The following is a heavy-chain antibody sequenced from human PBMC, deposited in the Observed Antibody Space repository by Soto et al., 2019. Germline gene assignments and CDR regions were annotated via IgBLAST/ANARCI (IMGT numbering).Heavy chain of an antibody. Sequence: QLHLVQSGAEVKKAGSSVNVSCKASGGTVSSYAITWVRQAPGKGLEWMGVFIPIFVSAHYAPKFQGRITITADESTSTAYMELSVLTSEDTAIYYCARDGSSDTTGFRGYDLWGQGTQVTVSS. D-gene: IGHD3-10*01. CDR2: FIPIFVSA. CDR1: GGTVSSYA. CDR3: ARDGSSDTTGFRGYDL. V-gene: IGHV1-69*01. J-gene: IGHJ4*02.